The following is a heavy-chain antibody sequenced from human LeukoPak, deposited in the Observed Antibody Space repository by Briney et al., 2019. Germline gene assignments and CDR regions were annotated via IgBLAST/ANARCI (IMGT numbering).Heavy chain of an antibody. CDR2: ISDGAGST. V-gene: IGHV3-23*01. J-gene: IGHJ4*02. Sequence: GGSLRLSCSASGFTFSSYAMSWVRQAPGQGLEWVSAISDGAGSTYYADSVKGRFTISRDNSKNTLYLQMNSLRADDTAVYYCAKRIEYSSSSAYFDFWGQGTLVTVSS. CDR3: AKRIEYSSSSAYFDF. CDR1: GFTFSSYA. D-gene: IGHD6-6*01.